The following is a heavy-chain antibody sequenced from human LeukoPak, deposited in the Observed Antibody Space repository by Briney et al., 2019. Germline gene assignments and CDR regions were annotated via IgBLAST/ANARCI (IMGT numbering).Heavy chain of an antibody. Sequence: ASVKVSCKASGGTFSSYAISWVRQAPGQGLEWMGGIIPIFGTANYAQKFQGRVTITADESTSTAYMELSSLRSEDTAVYYCARSPEDIVVVPAAIVYWFDPWGQGTLVTVSS. D-gene: IGHD2-2*01. CDR1: GGTFSSYA. V-gene: IGHV1-69*13. CDR2: IIPIFGTA. J-gene: IGHJ5*02. CDR3: ARSPEDIVVVPAAIVYWFDP.